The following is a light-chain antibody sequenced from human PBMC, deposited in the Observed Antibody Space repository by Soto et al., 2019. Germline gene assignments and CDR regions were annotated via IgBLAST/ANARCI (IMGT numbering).Light chain of an antibody. CDR1: QGIRND. Sequence: AIQMTQSPSSLSASVGDRVTITCRASQGIRNDLGWYQQKPGKAPKLLIYAASSLQSGVPSKFSGSGSATDFTLTISSLQPEDFATYYCLQDYNYPWTFGQGTKVEIK. V-gene: IGKV1-6*01. CDR2: AAS. J-gene: IGKJ1*01. CDR3: LQDYNYPWT.